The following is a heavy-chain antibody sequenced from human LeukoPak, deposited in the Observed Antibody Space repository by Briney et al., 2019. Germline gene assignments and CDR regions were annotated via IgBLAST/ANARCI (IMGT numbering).Heavy chain of an antibody. CDR2: IYYSGST. Sequence: SETLSLTCTVSGGSISSSSYYWGWIRQPPGKGLEWIGSIYYSGSTYYNPSLKSRVTISVDTSKNQFSLKLSSVTAADTAVYYCARLSLLDYYGSGSYRSYYYYYMDVWGKGTTVTIPS. V-gene: IGHV4-39*07. J-gene: IGHJ6*03. D-gene: IGHD3-10*01. CDR3: ARLSLLDYYGSGSYRSYYYYYMDV. CDR1: GGSISSSSYY.